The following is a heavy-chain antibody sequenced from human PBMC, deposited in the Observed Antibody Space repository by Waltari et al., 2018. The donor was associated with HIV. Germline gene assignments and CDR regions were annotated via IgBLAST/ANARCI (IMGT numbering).Heavy chain of an antibody. CDR3: ATSRSTYYDTGGYFDY. V-gene: IGHV5-51*03. J-gene: IGHJ4*02. CDR1: GYGFTSNW. Sequence: EVQLVQSGAEVKKPGESLKISCKASGYGFTSNWIGWVRQMPGKGLEWMGIIYPGDSDTRYSPSFQGQVTISADKSISTAYLQWSSLKASDTAMYYCATSRSTYYDTGGYFDYWGQGTLVTVSS. D-gene: IGHD3-22*01. CDR2: IYPGDSDT.